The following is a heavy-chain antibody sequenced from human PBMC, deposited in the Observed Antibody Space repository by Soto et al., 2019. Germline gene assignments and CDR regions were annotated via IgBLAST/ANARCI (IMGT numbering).Heavy chain of an antibody. V-gene: IGHV4-59*08. J-gene: IGHJ4*02. CDR1: GGSIRNYY. CDR3: ARHGGACSGGTCYSEYDS. CDR2: IYHTGST. Sequence: SETLSLTCTVSGGSIRNYYWTWIRQPPGKGLEWIGYIYHTGSTTYNPSLDSRVTISLDTSENQFSLKLRSVTAADTAVYYCARHGGACSGGTCYSEYDSWGQGTLVTVSS. D-gene: IGHD2-15*01.